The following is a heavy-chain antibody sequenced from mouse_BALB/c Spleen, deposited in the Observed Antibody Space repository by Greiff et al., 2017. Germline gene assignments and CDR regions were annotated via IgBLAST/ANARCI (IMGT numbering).Heavy chain of an antibody. D-gene: IGHD2-2*01. CDR2: INSNGGST. J-gene: IGHJ4*01. CDR1: GFTFSSYG. Sequence: EVKLMESGGGLVQPGGSLKLSCAASGFTFSSYGMSWVRQTPDKRLELVATINSNGGSTYYPDSVKGRFTISRDNAKNTLYLQMSSLKSEDTAMYYGASYGYAWGQGTSVTVSS. CDR3: ASYGYA. V-gene: IGHV5-6-3*01.